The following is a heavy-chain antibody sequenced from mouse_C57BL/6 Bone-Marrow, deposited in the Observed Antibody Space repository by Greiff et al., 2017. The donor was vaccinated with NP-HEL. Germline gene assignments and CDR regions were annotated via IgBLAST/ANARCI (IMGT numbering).Heavy chain of an antibody. D-gene: IGHD1-1*01. V-gene: IGHV1-19*01. CDR1: GYTFTDYY. Sequence: VQLKESGPVLVKPGASVKMSCKASGYTFTDYYMNWVKQSHGKSLEWIGVINPYNGGTSYNQKFKGKATLTVDKSSSTAYMELNSLTSEDSAVYYCARSVYYYAMDYGGQGTSVTVSS. J-gene: IGHJ4*01. CDR3: ARSVYYYAMDY. CDR2: INPYNGGT.